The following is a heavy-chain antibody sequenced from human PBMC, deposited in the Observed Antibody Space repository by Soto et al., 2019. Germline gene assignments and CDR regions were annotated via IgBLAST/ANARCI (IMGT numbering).Heavy chain of an antibody. J-gene: IGHJ4*02. Sequence: PGGSLRLSCAASGFTFSSYSMNRVRQAPGKGLEWVSCISSSSSTIYYADSVKGRFTISRGNAKNSLYLQMNSLRAEDTAVYYCARDAPPDDYWGQGTLVTVSS. V-gene: IGHV3-48*01. CDR1: GFTFSSYS. CDR2: ISSSSSTI. CDR3: ARDAPPDDY.